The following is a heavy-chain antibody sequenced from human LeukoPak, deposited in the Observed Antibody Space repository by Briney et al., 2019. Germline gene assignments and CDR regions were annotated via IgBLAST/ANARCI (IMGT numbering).Heavy chain of an antibody. CDR3: ARDFSYGAFDY. CDR2: IYYSGST. CDR1: GGSISSSSYY. Sequence: SETLSLTCTVSGGSISSSSYYWGWIRQPPGKGLEWIGSIYYSGSTNYNPSLKSRVTISVDTSKNQFSLKLSSVTAADTAVYYCARDFSYGAFDYWGQGTLVTVSS. D-gene: IGHD4-17*01. J-gene: IGHJ4*02. V-gene: IGHV4-39*07.